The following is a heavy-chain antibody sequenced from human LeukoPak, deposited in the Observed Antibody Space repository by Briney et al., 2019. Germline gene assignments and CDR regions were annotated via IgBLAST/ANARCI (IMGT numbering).Heavy chain of an antibody. CDR1: GYTFTTYY. CDR3: AREGLGSGSYYDF. CDR2: ISAYNGNT. D-gene: IGHD3-10*01. Sequence: ASVKVSCKASGYTFTTYYMHWVRQAPGQGLEWMGWISAYNGNTNSAQKLQDRVTMTTDTSTSTAYMELRSLRSDDTAVYYCAREGLGSGSYYDFWGQGTLVTVSS. J-gene: IGHJ4*02. V-gene: IGHV1-18*04.